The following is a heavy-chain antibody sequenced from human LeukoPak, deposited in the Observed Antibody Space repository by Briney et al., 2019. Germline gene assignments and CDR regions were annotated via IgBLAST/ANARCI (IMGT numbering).Heavy chain of an antibody. CDR3: ATEGITGFLGLD. CDR1: GYTFTGYY. CDR2: INPNSGGT. D-gene: IGHD1-20*01. J-gene: IGHJ4*02. V-gene: IGHV1-2*06. Sequence: ASVKVSCKASGYTFTGYYMHWVRQAPGQGLEWMGRINPNSGGTNYAQKFQGRVTMTRDTSISTAYMELTRLRSDDTAVYYCATEGITGFLGLDWGQGTLVTVSS.